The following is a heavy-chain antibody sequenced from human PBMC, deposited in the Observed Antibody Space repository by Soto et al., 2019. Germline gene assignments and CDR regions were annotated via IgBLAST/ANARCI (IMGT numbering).Heavy chain of an antibody. CDR3: AKGATVTTHYQYYGMDV. J-gene: IGHJ6*02. D-gene: IGHD4-17*01. Sequence: PGGSLRLSCAASGFTFDDFAMCWVRQVPGKGLEWISLVNWDGDTTFYADSVKGRFIISRDNSKNSVYLQMNSLRSEDSAMYYCAKGATVTTHYQYYGMDVWGQGTTVTVYS. V-gene: IGHV3-43D*04. CDR2: VNWDGDTT. CDR1: GFTFDDFA.